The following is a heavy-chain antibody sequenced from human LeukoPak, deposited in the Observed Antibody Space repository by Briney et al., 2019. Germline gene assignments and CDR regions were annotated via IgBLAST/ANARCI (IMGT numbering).Heavy chain of an antibody. CDR2: ISAYNGNT. D-gene: IGHD6-13*01. CDR3: AREAAAGTGGLSNDY. J-gene: IGHJ4*02. V-gene: IGHV1-18*04. CDR1: GYTFTDCY. Sequence: ASVKVSCKASGYTFTDCYMHWVRQAPGQGLEWMGWISAYNGNTKYAQKLQGRVTMTTDTSTNTAYMELRSLRSDDTAVYYCAREAAAGTGGLSNDYWGQGTLVTVSS.